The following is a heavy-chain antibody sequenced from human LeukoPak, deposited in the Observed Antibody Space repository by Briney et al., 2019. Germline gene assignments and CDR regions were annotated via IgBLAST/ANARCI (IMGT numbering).Heavy chain of an antibody. CDR2: IYYSGST. Sequence: SQTLSLTCTVSGGSISSGSYYWSWIRQPAGKGLEWIGSIYYSGSTYYNPSLKSRVTISVDTSKNQFSLKLSSVTAADTAVYYCARETDYGDYLGYFDYWGQGTLVTVSS. V-gene: IGHV4-61*02. D-gene: IGHD4-17*01. CDR3: ARETDYGDYLGYFDY. J-gene: IGHJ4*02. CDR1: GGSISSGSYY.